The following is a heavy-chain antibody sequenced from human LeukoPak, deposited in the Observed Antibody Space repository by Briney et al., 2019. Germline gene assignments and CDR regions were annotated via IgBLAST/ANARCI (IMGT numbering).Heavy chain of an antibody. CDR1: GYTFTDYY. D-gene: IGHD1-26*01. CDR3: SRGEVDGPDFDY. CDR2: INPNSAT. Sequence: GASVKVSCRASGYTFTDYYMHWVRQAPGQGLEWMGWINPNSATNYAQKFQGRVTMTRDTPTSTAYMELSRLTSDDMAVYYCSRGEVDGPDFDYWGQGTLVTASS. V-gene: IGHV1-2*02. J-gene: IGHJ4*02.